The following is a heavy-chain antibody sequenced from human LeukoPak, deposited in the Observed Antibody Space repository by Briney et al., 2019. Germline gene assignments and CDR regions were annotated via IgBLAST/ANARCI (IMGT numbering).Heavy chain of an antibody. CDR2: ISAYNGNT. V-gene: IGHV1-18*01. J-gene: IGHJ6*03. Sequence: ASVKVSCEASGYTFTSYGISWVRQAPGQGLEWMGWISAYNGNTNYAQKLQGRVTMTTDTSTSTAYMELRSLRSDDTAVYYCARDSYSYGYGYYYYYMDVWGKGTTVTVSS. D-gene: IGHD5-18*01. CDR1: GYTFTSYG. CDR3: ARDSYSYGYGYYYYYMDV.